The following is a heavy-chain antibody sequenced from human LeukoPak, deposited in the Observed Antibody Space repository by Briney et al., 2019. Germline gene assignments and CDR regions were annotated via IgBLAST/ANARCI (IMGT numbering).Heavy chain of an antibody. V-gene: IGHV3-33*01. CDR2: TWYDGSNK. D-gene: IGHD2-2*01. Sequence: GRSLRLSCAASGFTFSNYGMHWLRQAPGKGLEWVAVTWYDGSNKYYADSVKGRFTISRDNSKNTLYLQMNSLRAEDTAVYYCARVLVPAATSRYYYYGMDVWGQGTTVTVSS. J-gene: IGHJ6*02. CDR3: ARVLVPAATSRYYYYGMDV. CDR1: GFTFSNYG.